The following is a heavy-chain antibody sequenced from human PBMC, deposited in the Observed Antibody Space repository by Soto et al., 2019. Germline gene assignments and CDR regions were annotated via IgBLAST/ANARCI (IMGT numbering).Heavy chain of an antibody. V-gene: IGHV3-23*01. CDR1: GFTFSNYA. D-gene: IGHD6-13*01. CDR2: ISGSGGST. Sequence: EVQLLESGGGLVQPGGSLRLSCAASGFTFSNYAMNWVRQAPGKGLEWVSVISGSGGSTYYADSVKGRFTISRDNSKNTLYLQMSSLRADDTAVYYCAKRGSSFYFDYWGQGTLVTVSS. CDR3: AKRGSSFYFDY. J-gene: IGHJ4*02.